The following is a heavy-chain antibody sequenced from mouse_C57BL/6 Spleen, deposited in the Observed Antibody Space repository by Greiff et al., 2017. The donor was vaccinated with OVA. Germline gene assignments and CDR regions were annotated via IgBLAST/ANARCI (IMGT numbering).Heavy chain of an antibody. J-gene: IGHJ4*01. D-gene: IGHD2-1*01. CDR1: GFNIKDDY. CDR2: IDPENGDT. CDR3: TYGNYPSYAMDY. V-gene: IGHV14-4*01. Sequence: EVKLMESGAELVRPGASVKLSCTASGFNIKDDYMHWVKQRPEQGLEWIGWIDPENGDTEYASKFQGKATITADTSSNTAYLQLSSLTSEDTAVYYCTYGNYPSYAMDYWGQGTSVTVSS.